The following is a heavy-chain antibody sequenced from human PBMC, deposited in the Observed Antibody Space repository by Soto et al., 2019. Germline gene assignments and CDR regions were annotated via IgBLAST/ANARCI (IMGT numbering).Heavy chain of an antibody. J-gene: IGHJ6*02. CDR2: IIPIFGTA. V-gene: IGHV1-69*13. Sequence: GASVKVSCKASGGTFSSYAISWVRQAPGQGLEWMGGIIPIFGTANYAQKFQGRVTITADESTSTAYMELSSLRSEDTAVYYCAVGYCSSTSCYFYSLFGSMDVWGQGTTVTVSS. CDR1: GGTFSSYA. D-gene: IGHD2-2*01. CDR3: AVGYCSSTSCYFYSLFGSMDV.